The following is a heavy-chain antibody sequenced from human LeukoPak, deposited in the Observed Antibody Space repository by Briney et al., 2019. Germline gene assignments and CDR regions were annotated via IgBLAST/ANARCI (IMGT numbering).Heavy chain of an antibody. CDR1: GFTFSDHY. J-gene: IGHJ4*02. Sequence: GGSLRLSCAASGFTFSDHYMDWVRQAPGKGLEWVARTRKKTNSYTTEYAASVKGRFTISRDDSRNSLYLQMNSLKTEDTAVYYCARVYTSSSRTFDYWGQGTLVTVSS. CDR3: ARVYTSSSRTFDY. D-gene: IGHD6-6*01. CDR2: TRKKTNSYTT. V-gene: IGHV3-72*01.